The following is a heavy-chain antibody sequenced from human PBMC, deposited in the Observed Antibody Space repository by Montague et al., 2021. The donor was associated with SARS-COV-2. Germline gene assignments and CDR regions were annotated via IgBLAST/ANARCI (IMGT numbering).Heavy chain of an antibody. Sequence: TLSLTCTVSGGSISSGSYYWSWIRQPAGKGLEWIGRIYTSGSTNYNLSLKSRVTISVDTSKNQFSLKLSSVTAADTAVYYCAREKVGTIFAVVIIPNNWFDPWGQGTLVTVSS. CDR2: IYTSGST. D-gene: IGHD3-3*01. CDR3: AREKVGTIFAVVIIPNNWFDP. V-gene: IGHV4-61*02. CDR1: GGSISSGSYY. J-gene: IGHJ5*02.